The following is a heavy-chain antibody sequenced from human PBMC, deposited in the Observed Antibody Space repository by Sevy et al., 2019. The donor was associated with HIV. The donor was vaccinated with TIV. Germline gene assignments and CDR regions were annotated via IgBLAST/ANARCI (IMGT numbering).Heavy chain of an antibody. V-gene: IGHV3-33*01. Sequence: GGSLRLSCAASGFMFSTYGMHWVRQAPGKGLEWVAVIWSNGNNKYYADSVKGRFTISRDNSQNTLSLQMNSLRAEDTAVYYCVRERGPFDGFDIWGQGTMVTVSS. CDR2: IWSNGNNK. CDR1: GFMFSTYG. J-gene: IGHJ3*02. CDR3: VRERGPFDGFDI. D-gene: IGHD3-10*01.